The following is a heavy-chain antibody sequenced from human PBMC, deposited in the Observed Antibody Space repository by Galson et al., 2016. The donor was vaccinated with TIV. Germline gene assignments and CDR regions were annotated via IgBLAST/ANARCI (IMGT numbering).Heavy chain of an antibody. CDR1: GGSFSSYV. D-gene: IGHD2-15*01. CDR2: IIPLFGTA. Sequence: SVKVSCKASGGSFSSYVISWVRQAPGQGLEWMGGIIPLFGTANYAQKFQGRVTLTEDASTSTAYMELSSLRSEDTAIYYSAKDRNTDIDTYYWYYGLDVWGQRTTVTVSS. V-gene: IGHV1-69*13. CDR3: AKDRNTDIDTYYWYYGLDV. J-gene: IGHJ6*02.